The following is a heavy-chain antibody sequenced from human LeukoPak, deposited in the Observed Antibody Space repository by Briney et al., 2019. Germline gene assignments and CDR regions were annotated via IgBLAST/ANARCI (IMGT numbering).Heavy chain of an antibody. J-gene: IGHJ3*02. CDR3: ARDMDSSGYYYSAFDI. CDR2: IIPIFGTA. D-gene: IGHD3-22*01. Sequence: ASVKVSCKASGGTFSSYAISWVRQASGQGLEWMGGIIPIFGTANYAQKFQGRVTITADESTSTAYMELSSLRSEDTAVYYCARDMDSSGYYYSAFDIWGQGTMVTVSS. CDR1: GGTFSSYA. V-gene: IGHV1-69*13.